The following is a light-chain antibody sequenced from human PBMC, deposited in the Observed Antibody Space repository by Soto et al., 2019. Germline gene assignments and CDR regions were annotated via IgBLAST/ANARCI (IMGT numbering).Light chain of an antibody. CDR3: QQYGSSLIT. J-gene: IGKJ5*01. Sequence: EIVCTQSPGTLSLSPGERATLSGRASQSVSSSYLAWYQQNPGQAPRLLIYGASSRATGIPDRFSGSGSGTDFTLTISRLETEDFAVYYCQQYGSSLITFGQGTRLEIK. CDR1: QSVSSSY. V-gene: IGKV3-20*01. CDR2: GAS.